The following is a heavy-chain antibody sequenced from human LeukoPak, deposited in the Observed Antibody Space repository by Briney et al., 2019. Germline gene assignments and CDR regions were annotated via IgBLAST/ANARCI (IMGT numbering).Heavy chain of an antibody. CDR1: GFTFSSYS. V-gene: IGHV3-21*01. CDR2: ISSSSSYI. D-gene: IGHD1-26*01. J-gene: IGHJ4*02. CDR3: ARGEWELLGFDY. Sequence: PGGSLRLSCAASGFTFSSYSMNWVRQAPGKGLEGVSSISSSSSYIYYADSVKGRFTISRDNAKNSLYLQMNSLRAEDTAVYYCARGEWELLGFDYWGQGTLVTVSS.